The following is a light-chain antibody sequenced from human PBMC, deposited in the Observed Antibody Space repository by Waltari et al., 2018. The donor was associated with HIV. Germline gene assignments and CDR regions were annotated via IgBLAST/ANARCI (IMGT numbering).Light chain of an antibody. CDR3: APCAGSLNGG. Sequence: QSVLTQAPSASGTPGQRVIISCSGSSYNIDRNTVSWYQQLPGTAPKLLIFSDNRRPSGFPERFSGSKSGTSGSLAISGLQIEDEVDYLCAPCAGSLNGGFGGGTKLTVL. V-gene: IGLV1-44*01. CDR2: SDN. J-gene: IGLJ3*02. CDR1: SYNIDRNT.